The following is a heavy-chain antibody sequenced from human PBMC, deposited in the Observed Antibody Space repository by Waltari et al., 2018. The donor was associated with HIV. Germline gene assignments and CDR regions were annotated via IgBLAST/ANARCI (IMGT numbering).Heavy chain of an antibody. CDR3: GREGDYYDSSPFDY. CDR2: ISWDGSNK. J-gene: IGHJ4*02. D-gene: IGHD3-22*01. CDR1: GFTFSPYA. V-gene: IGHV3-30-3*01. Sequence: QVQLVESGGGVVQPGRSLRLSRAASGFTFSPYAMHWVRQAPGKGLEWVAVISWDGSNKHYADSVKGRCTISRDNSRNSLYLQMSSLRAEDTAVYYCGREGDYYDSSPFDYWGQGTLVTVSS.